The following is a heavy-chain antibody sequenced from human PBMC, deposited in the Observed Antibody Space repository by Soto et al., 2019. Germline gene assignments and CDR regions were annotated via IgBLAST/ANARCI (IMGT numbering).Heavy chain of an antibody. D-gene: IGHD5-18*01. J-gene: IGHJ4*02. CDR3: ARDQPGYSYGYGLGY. Sequence: EVQLVESGGGLVKPGGSLRLSCAASGFTFSSYSMNWVRQAPGKGLEWVSSISSSSSYIYYADSVKGRFTISRDNAKNSLYLQMNSLRAEDKAVYYCARDQPGYSYGYGLGYWGQGTLVNVSS. CDR1: GFTFSSYS. V-gene: IGHV3-21*01. CDR2: ISSSSSYI.